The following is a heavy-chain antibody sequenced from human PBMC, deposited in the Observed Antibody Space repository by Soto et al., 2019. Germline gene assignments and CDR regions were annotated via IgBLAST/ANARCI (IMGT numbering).Heavy chain of an antibody. V-gene: IGHV3-30-3*02. J-gene: IGHJ4*02. CDR2: ISYDGGNK. D-gene: IGHD3-10*01. CDR1: GFTFSNYA. Sequence: QVQLVESGGGVVQPGRSLRLSCAASGFTFSNYAIHWVRQAPGKGLEWVALISYDGGNKYYADSVKGRFTISRDNSKNTLYLQMSSLRADDTAVYYCANDGGYYFDYWGQGTLVTVSS. CDR3: ANDGGYYFDY.